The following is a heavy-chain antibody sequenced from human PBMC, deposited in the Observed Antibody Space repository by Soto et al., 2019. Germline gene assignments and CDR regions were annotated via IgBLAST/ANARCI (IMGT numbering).Heavy chain of an antibody. V-gene: IGHV1-18*01. D-gene: IGHD6-6*01. J-gene: IGHJ6*02. Sequence: ASVKVSCKASGYTFTSYGISWVRQAPGQGLEWMGWISACNGNTNYAQKLQGRVTMTTDTSTSTAYMELRSLRSDDTAVYYCARDVAAPPRNYYYYGMDVWGQGTTVTVSS. CDR3: ARDVAAPPRNYYYYGMDV. CDR1: GYTFTSYG. CDR2: ISACNGNT.